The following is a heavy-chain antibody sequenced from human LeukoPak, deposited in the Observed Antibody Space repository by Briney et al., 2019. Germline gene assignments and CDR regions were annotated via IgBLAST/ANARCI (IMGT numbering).Heavy chain of an antibody. CDR1: GFTFSTYE. CDR2: INTSGATM. CDR3: ARVGVTTGKWAY. Sequence: GGSLRLSCAASGFTFSTYEMNWVRQAPGKGLEWVSYINTSGATMFYADSVKGRFTISRDNARNSLNLQMNSLRDEDTAVYYCARVGVTTGKWAYWGQGSLVTVSS. V-gene: IGHV3-48*03. J-gene: IGHJ4*02. D-gene: IGHD4-17*01.